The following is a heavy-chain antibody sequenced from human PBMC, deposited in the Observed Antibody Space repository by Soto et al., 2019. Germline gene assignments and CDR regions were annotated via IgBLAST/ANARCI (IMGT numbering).Heavy chain of an antibody. J-gene: IGHJ4*02. V-gene: IGHV1-8*01. CDR1: GYTFISYD. CDR2: MNPNTGDT. CDR3: ARGDGYIFDY. Sequence: QVQLVQSGAEVKKPGASVKVSCKASGYTFISYDINWVRQATGQGLEWMGWMNPNTGDTSYAQKFQGRVTMTRNTSINTANLELSSLRSDDTAVYFWARGDGYIFDYWGQGTLVTVSS. D-gene: IGHD5-12*01.